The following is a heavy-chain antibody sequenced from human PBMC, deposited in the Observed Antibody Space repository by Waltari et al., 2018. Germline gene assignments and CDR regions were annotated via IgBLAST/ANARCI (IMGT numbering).Heavy chain of an antibody. Sequence: EVQLLESGGGLVQPGGSLRLSCAASGFTFSSYAMSWVRQAPGKGLEWVSVIYSGGSTYYADSVKGRFTISRDNSKNTLYLQMNSLRAEDTAVYYCAILQWLHSAFDIWGQGTMVTVSS. CDR2: IYSGGST. CDR3: AILQWLHSAFDI. V-gene: IGHV3-23*03. J-gene: IGHJ3*02. D-gene: IGHD5-12*01. CDR1: GFTFSSYA.